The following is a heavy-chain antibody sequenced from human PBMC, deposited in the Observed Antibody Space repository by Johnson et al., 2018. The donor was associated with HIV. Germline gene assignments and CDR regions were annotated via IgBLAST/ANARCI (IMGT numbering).Heavy chain of an antibody. CDR2: INNNASSV. V-gene: IGHV3-11*04. Sequence: QVQLVESGGGWVKPGGSLRLSCAASGFSFSDYYMSWIRQAPGKGLEWVSYINNNASSVYYADSVKGRFTISRDNSKNTLYLQMNSLRAEDTAVYYCAREELEPDVFDIWGQGTMVTVSS. CDR3: AREELEPDVFDI. J-gene: IGHJ3*02. CDR1: GFSFSDYY. D-gene: IGHD1-1*01.